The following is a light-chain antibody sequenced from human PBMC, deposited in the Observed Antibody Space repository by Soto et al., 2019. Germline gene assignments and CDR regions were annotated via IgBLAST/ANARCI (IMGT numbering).Light chain of an antibody. CDR2: GSS. CDR1: QSPNY. J-gene: IGKJ1*01. CDR3: QRYGRSQWT. V-gene: IGKV3-20*01. Sequence: EVVLTQSQGTLSLSPGEKASLSCRASQSPNYLTWYQQKPGQAPRLLIYGSSTRAPGTPDRFSASGSGTDFTLTINTLEPEDFAVYFCQRYGRSQWTFGQGTKVEMK.